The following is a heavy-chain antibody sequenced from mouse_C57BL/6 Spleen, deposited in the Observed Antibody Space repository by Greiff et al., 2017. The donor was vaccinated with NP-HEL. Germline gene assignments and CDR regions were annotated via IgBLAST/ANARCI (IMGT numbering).Heavy chain of an antibody. D-gene: IGHD2-4*01. CDR1: GYTFTSYW. CDR3: ARLENEYDSFFAY. V-gene: IGHV1-64*01. Sequence: QVQLQQPGAELVKPGASVKLSCKASGYTFTSYWMHWVKQRPGQGLEWIGMIHPNSGSTNYNEKFKSKATLTVDKSSSTAYMQLSSLTSEDSAVYYCARLENEYDSFFAYWGQGTLVTVSA. J-gene: IGHJ3*01. CDR2: IHPNSGST.